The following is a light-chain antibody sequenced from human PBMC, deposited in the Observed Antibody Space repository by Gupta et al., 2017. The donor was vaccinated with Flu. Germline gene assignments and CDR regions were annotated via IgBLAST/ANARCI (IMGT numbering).Light chain of an antibody. CDR1: SSHIGNYA. CDR3: AAWDDSHNTYV. CDR2: RNN. V-gene: IGLV1-44*01. Sequence: QSVLPQPPSASGPPGQRVSISCSGTSSHIGNYAVTWFQQLPGAAPKLLIYRNNERPSRVPDRFSGSKSGTSASLAFSGLQSEDEADYYCAAWDDSHNTYVFGSGTRVTVL. J-gene: IGLJ1*01.